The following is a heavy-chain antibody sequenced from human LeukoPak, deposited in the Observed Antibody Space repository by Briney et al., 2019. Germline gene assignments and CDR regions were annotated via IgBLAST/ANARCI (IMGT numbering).Heavy chain of an antibody. CDR1: GYTFTSYG. CDR2: INAGNGNT. Sequence: ASVKVSCKASGYTFTSYGIHWVRQAPGQRLEWMGWINAGNGNTKYSQEFQGRVIITRDTSASTAFMGLSSLRSEDMGVYYCARDYVHYYYMDVWGKGTTVTVSS. J-gene: IGHJ6*03. D-gene: IGHD3-16*01. V-gene: IGHV1-3*03. CDR3: ARDYVHYYYMDV.